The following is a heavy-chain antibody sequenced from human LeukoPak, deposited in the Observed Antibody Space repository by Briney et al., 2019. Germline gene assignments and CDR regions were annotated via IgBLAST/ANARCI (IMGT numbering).Heavy chain of an antibody. CDR3: ARGNSCSGGSCSYYFDY. Sequence: GGTLRHSCAASEFTFSSYSMSWVRQAPGKGLDWVSSISSSSSYIYYADSLKGRFTISRDNAKNSLYLQMNSLRAEDTAVYYCARGNSCSGGSCSYYFDYWGQGTLVTVSS. D-gene: IGHD2-15*01. V-gene: IGHV3-21*01. CDR2: ISSSSSYI. CDR1: EFTFSSYS. J-gene: IGHJ4*02.